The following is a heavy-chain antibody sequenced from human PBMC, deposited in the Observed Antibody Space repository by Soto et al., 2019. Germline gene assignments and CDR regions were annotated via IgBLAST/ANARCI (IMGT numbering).Heavy chain of an antibody. J-gene: IGHJ5*02. V-gene: IGHV1-46*01. CDR3: ARSSGGNFGIIIEGSNWFDP. CDR2: INPHGGST. CDR1: GDTFTSYY. Sequence: ASVKVPCKAPGDTFTSYYLNWVRQAPGQGLEWMGVINPHGGSTKYAQKFQGRITMTRDTSRSTVYMELSSLRSDDTAIYYCARSSGGNFGIIIEGSNWFDPWGRGTLVTVSS. D-gene: IGHD3-3*01.